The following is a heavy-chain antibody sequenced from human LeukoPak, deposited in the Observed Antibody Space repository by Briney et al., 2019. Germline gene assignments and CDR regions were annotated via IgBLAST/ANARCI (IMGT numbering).Heavy chain of an antibody. J-gene: IGHJ4*02. V-gene: IGHV3-13*03. CDR2: IGTAGDT. CDR3: ARVKGYFDWLLKWAFDY. Sequence: PGGSLRLSCAACGFTFSSYDMHWVLQATGKGLEWVSAIGTAGDTYYPGSVKGQFTISRENAKNSLYLQMNSLRAGDTAVYYCARVKGYFDWLLKWAFDYWGQGTLVTVSS. D-gene: IGHD3-9*01. CDR1: GFTFSSYD.